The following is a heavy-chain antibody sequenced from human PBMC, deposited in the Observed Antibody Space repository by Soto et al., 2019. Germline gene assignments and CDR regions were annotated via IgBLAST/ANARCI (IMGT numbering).Heavy chain of an antibody. V-gene: IGHV3-53*04. CDR1: WFTVSSYY. D-gene: IGHD3-10*01. CDR3: ARVNMVRGVITRFDP. CDR2: IYSGGST. J-gene: IGHJ5*02. Sequence: PGGSLRLSCSASWFTVSSYYMSWVRQAPGKGLEWVSVIYSGGSTYYADSVKGRFTISRHNSKNTLYLQMNSLRAEDTAVYYCARVNMVRGVITRFDPWGQGTLVTVSS.